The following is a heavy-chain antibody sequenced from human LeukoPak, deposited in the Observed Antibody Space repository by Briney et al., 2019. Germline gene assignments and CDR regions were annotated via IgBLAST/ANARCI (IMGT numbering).Heavy chain of an antibody. CDR1: GDSINSDY. D-gene: IGHD3-16*01. V-gene: IGHV4-59*01. Sequence: SETLSLTCAVSGDSINSDYWSWIRQPPGKGLEWIGYIYYSGSTNYNPSLKSRVTISVDTSKNQFSLKLSSVTAADTAVYYCAGGSGYYFDYWGQGTLVTVSS. CDR3: AGGSGYYFDY. J-gene: IGHJ4*02. CDR2: IYYSGST.